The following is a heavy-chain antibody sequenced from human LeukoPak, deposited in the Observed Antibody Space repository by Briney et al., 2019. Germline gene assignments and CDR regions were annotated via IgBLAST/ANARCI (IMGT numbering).Heavy chain of an antibody. D-gene: IGHD3-9*01. J-gene: IGHJ4*02. CDR2: ISGRSNNT. Sequence: GASLRLSCAASGFIFSNYAMYWVRQAPGKGLEWVSAISGRSNNTYYADSVKGRFTISRDSSKNTLYLQMNSLRADDTAVYYCAKWGDYDVLTGYYVSDFWGQGTMVTVSS. V-gene: IGHV3-23*01. CDR1: GFIFSNYA. CDR3: AKWGDYDVLTGYYVSDF.